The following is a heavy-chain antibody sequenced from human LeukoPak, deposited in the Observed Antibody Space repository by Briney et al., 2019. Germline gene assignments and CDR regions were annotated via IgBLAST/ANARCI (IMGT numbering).Heavy chain of an antibody. V-gene: IGHV4-39*07. CDR3: ARMYYDDVWGSYRTPYGMDV. CDR1: GGSISSSSYY. Sequence: PSETLSLTCTVSGGSISSSSYYWGWIRQPPGKGLEWIGSIYYSGSTYYNPSLKSRVTISVDTSKNQFSLKLSSVTAADTAVYYCARMYYDDVWGSYRTPYGMDVWGQGTTVTVSS. D-gene: IGHD3-16*02. J-gene: IGHJ6*02. CDR2: IYYSGST.